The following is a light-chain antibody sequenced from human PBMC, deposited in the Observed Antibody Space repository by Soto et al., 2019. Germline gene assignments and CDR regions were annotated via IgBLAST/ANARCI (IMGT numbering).Light chain of an antibody. CDR2: DAS. CDR3: QQRSNWPAT. J-gene: IGKJ5*01. CDR1: QSVSSY. Sequence: EIVLTQSPATLSLSPGERATLSCRASQSVSSYLAWYQQKPGQAPRLLIYDASNRATGIPARFSGRGSGTDFTLTISSLEPEDFAVYDCQQRSNWPATFGQGTRLEI. V-gene: IGKV3-11*01.